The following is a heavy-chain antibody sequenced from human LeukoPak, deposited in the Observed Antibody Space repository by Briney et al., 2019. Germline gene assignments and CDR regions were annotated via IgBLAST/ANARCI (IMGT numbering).Heavy chain of an antibody. CDR2: NHYTGST. Sequence: SETLSLTCTVFGGSISTYYWTWIRQPPGKGLDWIGYNHYTGSTNHNPSLKRRVTISVDTSKNQFSLKLSSVTAADTAVYYCARGRSGGDWFDSWGQGTLVTVSS. J-gene: IGHJ5*01. CDR3: ARGRSGGDWFDS. V-gene: IGHV4-59*01. CDR1: GGSISTYY. D-gene: IGHD3-10*01.